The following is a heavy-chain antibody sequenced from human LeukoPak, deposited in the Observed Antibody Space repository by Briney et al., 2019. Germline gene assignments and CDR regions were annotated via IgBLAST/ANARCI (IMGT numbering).Heavy chain of an antibody. J-gene: IGHJ3*02. CDR3: AREGYTSGSDFFDI. CDR1: GRSVSSSSYY. V-gene: IGHV4-61*01. CDR2: ISYSGST. Sequence: SETLSLTCTVSGRSVSSSSYYWTWIRQPPGKGLEWIGYISYSGSTSYSPSLKSRVTISVDTSTKQFSLNLSSVTAADTDVYLCAREGYTSGSDFFDIWGQGTMVTVSS. D-gene: IGHD6-19*01.